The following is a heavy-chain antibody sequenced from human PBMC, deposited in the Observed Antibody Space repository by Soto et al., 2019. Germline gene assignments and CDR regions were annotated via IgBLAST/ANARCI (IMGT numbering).Heavy chain of an antibody. CDR3: ARGEERVARPSGY. Sequence: QVQLQESGPGLVKPSETLSLTCTVSGGSISSYYWSWIRQPPGKGLEWIGYIYYSGSTNYNPSLRSRVTLSVATSNNQFSLKLSSVTAADTAVYSCARGEERVARPSGYGGQGTLVTVSS. D-gene: IGHD2-15*01. V-gene: IGHV4-59*01. CDR1: GGSISSYY. J-gene: IGHJ4*02. CDR2: IYYSGST.